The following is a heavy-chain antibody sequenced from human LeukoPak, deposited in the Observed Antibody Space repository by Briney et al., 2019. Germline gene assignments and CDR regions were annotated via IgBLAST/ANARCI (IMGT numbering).Heavy chain of an antibody. V-gene: IGHV3-23*01. Sequence: PGGSLRLSCAASGFTFSSYAMTWVRQAPGKGLEWVSTISGSGGSTYYADSVKGRFTISRDNSKNTPYLQMNSLRAEAAAVYYCALKWAVLGMDVWGQGPRVSVPS. CDR1: GFTFSSYA. CDR3: ALKWAVLGMDV. D-gene: IGHD2-8*01. J-gene: IGHJ6*02. CDR2: ISGSGGST.